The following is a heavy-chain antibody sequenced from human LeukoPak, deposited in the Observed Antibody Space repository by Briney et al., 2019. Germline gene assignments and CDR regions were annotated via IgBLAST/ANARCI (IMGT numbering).Heavy chain of an antibody. CDR1: GGSISSYY. Sequence: SETLSLTCTVSGGSISSYYWSWIRQPAGKGLESIGHISTSGSTNYNPSLKSRVTISVDTSKNQFSLKLSSVTAADTAVYYCARTSEYSSGWHESNLGGYYYMDVWGKGTTVTVSS. CDR2: ISTSGST. J-gene: IGHJ6*03. D-gene: IGHD6-19*01. CDR3: ARTSEYSSGWHESNLGGYYYMDV. V-gene: IGHV4-4*07.